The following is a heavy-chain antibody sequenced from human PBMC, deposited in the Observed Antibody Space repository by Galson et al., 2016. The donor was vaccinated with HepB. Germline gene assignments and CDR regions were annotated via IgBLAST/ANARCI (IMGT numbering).Heavy chain of an antibody. V-gene: IGHV3-53*01. CDR1: GFTVSSYY. J-gene: IGHJ6*03. Sequence: SLRLSCAASGFTVSSYYMSWVRQAPGKGLEWVSVIFYGGTTYYADSVEGRFTIPRDDSMNTLYLQMNSLTAEDTAVYFCARTSYRECTGTHCVNFRYYYYYMDVWGKGTTVTVSS. CDR3: ARTSYRECTGTHCVNFRYYYYYMDV. D-gene: IGHD2-8*02. CDR2: IFYGGTT.